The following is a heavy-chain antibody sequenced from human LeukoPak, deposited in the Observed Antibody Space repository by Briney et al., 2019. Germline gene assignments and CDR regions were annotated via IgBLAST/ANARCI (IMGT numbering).Heavy chain of an antibody. CDR3: ARDATGSGSYRSWFDP. D-gene: IGHD3-10*01. J-gene: IGHJ5*02. Sequence: GGSLRLSCAASGFTFSNAWMNWVRQAPGKGLEWVSSISSSSSYIYYADSVKGRFTISRDNAKNSLYLQMNSLRAEDTAVYYCARDATGSGSYRSWFDPWGQGTLVTVSS. V-gene: IGHV3-21*01. CDR2: ISSSSSYI. CDR1: GFTFSNAW.